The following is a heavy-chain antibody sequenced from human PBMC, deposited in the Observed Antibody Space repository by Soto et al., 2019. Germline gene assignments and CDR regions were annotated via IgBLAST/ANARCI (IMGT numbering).Heavy chain of an antibody. CDR2: ISAYNGNT. V-gene: IGHV1-18*01. Sequence: QVQLVQSGAEVKKPGASVKVSCKASGYTFTSYGISWVRQAPGQGLEWMGWISAYNGNTNYAQKLQGRVTMTTDTSTSTAYMELRSLRSADTAVYYCARMEQQLVSFWAWFDPWGQGTLVTVSS. J-gene: IGHJ5*02. CDR3: ARMEQQLVSFWAWFDP. CDR1: GYTFTSYG. D-gene: IGHD6-13*01.